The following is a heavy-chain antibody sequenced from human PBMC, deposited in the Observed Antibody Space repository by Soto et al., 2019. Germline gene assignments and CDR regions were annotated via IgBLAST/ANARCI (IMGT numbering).Heavy chain of an antibody. CDR2: INAGYGNT. CDR1: GYTFSNYA. Sequence: VASVKVSCKASGYTFSNYAMHWVRQAPGQRLEWMGWINAGYGNTKSSQKFQDRVTISRDTSASTAYMELTSLRSEDTAVYYCARDTGDGTFDFWGQGTLVTVS. V-gene: IGHV1-3*01. CDR3: ARDTGDGTFDF. J-gene: IGHJ4*02. D-gene: IGHD7-27*01.